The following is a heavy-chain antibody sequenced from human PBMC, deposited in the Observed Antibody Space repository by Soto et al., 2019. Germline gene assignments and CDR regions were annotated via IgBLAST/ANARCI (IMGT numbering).Heavy chain of an antibody. D-gene: IGHD1-26*01. CDR1: GFTFSHYA. CDR3: AKDGSHNFDY. Sequence: QVQLVESGGGVVQPGRSLRLSCAAYGFTFSHYAMHSVRQAPGKGLEWVALMSYDGSNEYYADSVKGRFTISRDNSKNTLYLQMNSLRAEDTAVYYCAKDGSHNFDYWGQGTLVTVSS. J-gene: IGHJ4*02. V-gene: IGHV3-30*18. CDR2: MSYDGSNE.